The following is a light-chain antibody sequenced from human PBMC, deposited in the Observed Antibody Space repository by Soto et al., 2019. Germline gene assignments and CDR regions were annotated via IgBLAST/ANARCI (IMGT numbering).Light chain of an antibody. CDR2: DVS. CDR3: SSYPSTSTLYV. V-gene: IGLV2-14*01. J-gene: IGLJ1*01. CDR1: SSDVGGYNY. Sequence: QCGLTQPASVTGAPGRWSTISCNGNSSDVGGYNYVSWYQQHPGKAAKLMIYDVSNRHSGVANRFSGSKSGNTASLTMSDLQAQHHADYYCSSYPSTSTLYVFGPGTKVTAL.